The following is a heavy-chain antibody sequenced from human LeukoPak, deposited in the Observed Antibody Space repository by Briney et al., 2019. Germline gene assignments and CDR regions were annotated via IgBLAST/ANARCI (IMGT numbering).Heavy chain of an antibody. J-gene: IGHJ4*02. Sequence: GGSLRLSCAASGFTFEDYDMSWVRQAPGKGLEWVSSINWNGDSIGYVDSVKGRFTISRDNAEDSLYLQMNNLRAEDTALYYCARDLPQIEYWGQGTLVTVSS. CDR3: ARDLPQIEY. V-gene: IGHV3-20*04. CDR2: INWNGDSI. CDR1: GFTFEDYD. D-gene: IGHD3-22*01.